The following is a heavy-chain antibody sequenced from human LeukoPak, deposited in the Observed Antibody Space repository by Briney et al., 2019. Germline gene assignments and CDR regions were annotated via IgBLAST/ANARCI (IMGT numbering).Heavy chain of an antibody. CDR3: ARVGEGAAKD. CDR2: TYNTDTT. J-gene: IGHJ4*02. CDR1: GFTVSGNF. V-gene: IGHV3-53*01. D-gene: IGHD1-26*01. Sequence: GGSLRLSCAASGFTVSGNFMSWVRQAPGKGLEWVSFTYNTDTTYYADSVRGRFTISRDNSKNILYLQMNSLRVEDTAVYFCARVGEGAAKDWGQGTLVTVSS.